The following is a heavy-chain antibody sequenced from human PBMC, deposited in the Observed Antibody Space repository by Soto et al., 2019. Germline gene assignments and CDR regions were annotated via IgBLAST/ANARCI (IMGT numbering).Heavy chain of an antibody. Sequence: QVQLVQSGPELKKPGASVKVSCKSSGYSFSNYNFCWVRQAPGQGLEWLGWISGYNGNTNYAQKLQGRVTLTTDSFTSTGYMGLRSLRSDHTAIYYCARDKVWGGFDIWGQGTMVTVSS. D-gene: IGHD3-16*01. CDR2: ISGYNGNT. CDR1: GYSFSNYN. J-gene: IGHJ3*02. V-gene: IGHV1-18*01. CDR3: ARDKVWGGFDI.